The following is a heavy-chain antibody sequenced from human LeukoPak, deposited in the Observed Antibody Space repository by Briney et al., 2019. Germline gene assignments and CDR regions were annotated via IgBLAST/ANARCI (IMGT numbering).Heavy chain of an antibody. D-gene: IGHD4-17*01. Sequence: SETLSLTCTVSGGSISSGDYYWSWIRQPPGKGLEWIGYIYYSGSTYYNPSLKSRVTISVDTSKNQFSLKLSSVTAADTAVYYCARGNRSYGDYIFDYWGQGTLVTVSS. CDR2: IYYSGST. V-gene: IGHV4-30-4*01. CDR3: ARGNRSYGDYIFDY. CDR1: GGSISSGDYY. J-gene: IGHJ4*02.